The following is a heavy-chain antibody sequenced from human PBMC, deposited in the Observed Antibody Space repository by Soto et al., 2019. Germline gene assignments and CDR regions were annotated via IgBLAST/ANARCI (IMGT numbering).Heavy chain of an antibody. CDR2: VSAGGDMT. J-gene: IGHJ6*02. D-gene: IGHD3-10*01. CDR3: ARGDRGGSGSPASYYYSGLDV. V-gene: IGHV3-23*01. Sequence: DVQLLESGGHLVQPGGSRRLSCAASGFTFISYPISWVRQAPGKGREWVSSVSAGGDMTYYSDSVKGRFTISRDNSNNALFLQMNSLRIEDTALYYCARGDRGGSGSPASYYYSGLDVWGQGATVTVS. CDR1: GFTFISYP.